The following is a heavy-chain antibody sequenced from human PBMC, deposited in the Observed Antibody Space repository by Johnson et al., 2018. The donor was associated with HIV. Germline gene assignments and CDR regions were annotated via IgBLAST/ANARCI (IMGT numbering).Heavy chain of an antibody. CDR3: ARGWSGAFDI. CDR2: IKKDGSEK. Sequence: VQLVESGGGLVLPGGSLRLSCAASGFTFSSYWMNWVRQAPGKGLEWVANIKKDGSEKYYGDSVKGRFTISRDNAKNSLSLQMNSLRAEDTAVYYCARGWSGAFDIWGQGTMVTVSS. V-gene: IGHV3-7*01. J-gene: IGHJ3*02. D-gene: IGHD1-14*01. CDR1: GFTFSSYW.